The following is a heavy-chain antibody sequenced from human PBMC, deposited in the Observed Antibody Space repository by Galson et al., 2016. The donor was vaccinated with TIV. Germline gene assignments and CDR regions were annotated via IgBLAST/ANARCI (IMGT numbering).Heavy chain of an antibody. Sequence: SLRLSCAASGFTFSIFAMTWVRQAPGMGLEWVSAISGGGGSKYYADSVKGRFTISRDNSKNTLFLQMNSLRAEDTAVYYCTKVPSSGFSYYYGLDVWGRGTLVTVSS. CDR3: TKVPSSGFSYYYGLDV. CDR2: ISGGGGSK. J-gene: IGHJ6*02. CDR1: GFTFSIFA. D-gene: IGHD3-22*01. V-gene: IGHV3-23*01.